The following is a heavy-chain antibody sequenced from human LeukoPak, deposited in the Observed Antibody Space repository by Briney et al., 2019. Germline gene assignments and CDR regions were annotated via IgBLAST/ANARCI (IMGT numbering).Heavy chain of an antibody. D-gene: IGHD6-19*01. CDR1: GFTFSSYA. Sequence: GGSVRLSCAASGFTFSSYAMNWVRQAPGKGLEWVSSISSSSSYIYYADSVKGRFTISRDNAKNSLYLQMNSLRAEDTAVYYCAREEGSGWYNWFDPWGQGTLVTVSS. J-gene: IGHJ5*02. CDR2: ISSSSSYI. V-gene: IGHV3-21*01. CDR3: AREEGSGWYNWFDP.